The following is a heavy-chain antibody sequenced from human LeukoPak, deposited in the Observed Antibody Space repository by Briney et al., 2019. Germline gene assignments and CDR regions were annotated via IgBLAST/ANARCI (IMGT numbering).Heavy chain of an antibody. CDR1: GGSIRNYY. CDR2: IYYTGST. Sequence: PSETLSLTCTASGGSIRNYYWNWIRQPPGKGLEWIGYIYYTGSTKYNPSLKSRLTISVDTSKNQFSLKLSSVTAADTAVYYCARGGYYLDAFDVWGQGTMVTVSS. V-gene: IGHV4-59*08. D-gene: IGHD5-12*01. CDR3: ARGGYYLDAFDV. J-gene: IGHJ3*01.